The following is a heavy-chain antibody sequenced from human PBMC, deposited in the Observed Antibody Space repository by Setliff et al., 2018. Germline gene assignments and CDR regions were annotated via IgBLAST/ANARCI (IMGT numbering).Heavy chain of an antibody. CDR1: GYTFTTHG. J-gene: IGHJ4*02. CDR2: ISTYNGET. CDR3: ARGYYDSYARYYVVGDY. D-gene: IGHD3-22*01. Sequence: ASVKVSCKASGYTFTTHGISWVRQAPGQGLEWMGWISTYNGETDYAQIFQDRVTMTADTSANTAYLELRSLRPDDTAVYYCARGYYDSYARYYVVGDYWGQGTPVTVSS. V-gene: IGHV1-18*01.